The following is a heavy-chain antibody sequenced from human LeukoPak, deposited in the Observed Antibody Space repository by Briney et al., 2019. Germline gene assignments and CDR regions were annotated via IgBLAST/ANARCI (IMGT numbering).Heavy chain of an antibody. V-gene: IGHV3-48*03. Sequence: PGGSLRLSCAASGFXFSSYEINWVRQAPGKGLEWVSYISSSGSTIYYADSVKGRFTISRDNAKNSLYLQMNSLRAEDTSVYYCARDTNGDGWFDPWGQGTLVTVSS. D-gene: IGHD4-17*01. J-gene: IGHJ5*02. CDR1: GFXFSSYE. CDR2: ISSSGSTI. CDR3: ARDTNGDGWFDP.